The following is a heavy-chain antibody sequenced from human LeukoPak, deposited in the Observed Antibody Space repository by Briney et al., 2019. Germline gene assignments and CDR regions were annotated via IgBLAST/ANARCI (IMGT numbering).Heavy chain of an antibody. D-gene: IGHD3-3*01. CDR1: GXXXXXXX. CDR3: ARMSGSRLPGY. Sequence: GGSLRLSCAAXGXXXXXXXMNWVRQXPXXXXXWVSYISSGSSARYYADSVKGRFTISRDDARNSLYLQMNSLRAEDTAVYYCARMSGSRLPGYWGQGTLVTVSS. J-gene: IGHJ4*02. V-gene: IGHV3-48*01. CDR2: ISSGSSAR.